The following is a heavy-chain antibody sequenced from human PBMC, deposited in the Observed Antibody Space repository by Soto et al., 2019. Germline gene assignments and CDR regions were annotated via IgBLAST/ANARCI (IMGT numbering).Heavy chain of an antibody. V-gene: IGHV1-18*01. Sequence: QVHLVQSGAEVKKPGASVKVSCKASGYTFTSYGITWVRQAPGQGLEGMGWISAHNGNTDYAQRLKGRVIVTKDPSTSTAYMELRGLISDDTAVYYCARGRYGDYWGQGALVTVSS. CDR1: GYTFTSYG. J-gene: IGHJ4*02. D-gene: IGHD1-1*01. CDR3: ARGRYGDY. CDR2: ISAHNGNT.